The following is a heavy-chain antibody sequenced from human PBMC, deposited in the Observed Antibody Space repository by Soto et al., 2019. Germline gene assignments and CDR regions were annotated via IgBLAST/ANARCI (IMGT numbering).Heavy chain of an antibody. V-gene: IGHV3-30*18. CDR2: ISFDGRDI. Sequence: QVQLVESGGGVVHPGTSLRLSCVTSGFTFSSFAMDWVRQAPGKGLEWVAAISFDGRDISYRESVKGRFTISRDKFKNYVYLQMKSMRPEETAVYYCAKESLDYFDSGRFYAPAFDHFGQGTLVTVSS. CDR1: GFTFSSFA. D-gene: IGHD3-10*01. J-gene: IGHJ4*02. CDR3: AKESLDYFDSGRFYAPAFDH.